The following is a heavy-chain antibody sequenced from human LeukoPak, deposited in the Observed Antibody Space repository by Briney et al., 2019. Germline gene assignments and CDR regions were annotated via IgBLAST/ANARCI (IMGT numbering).Heavy chain of an antibody. D-gene: IGHD2-2*01. J-gene: IGHJ4*02. Sequence: GESLKISCKGSGYSFTSYWIGWVRQMPGKGLEWMGIIYPGDSDTRYSPSFQGQVTISADKSISTAYLQWSSLKASDTAMYYCARRLGFYCSSTSYYVFDYWGQGTLVTVSS. CDR3: ARRLGFYCSSTSYYVFDY. CDR2: IYPGDSDT. V-gene: IGHV5-51*01. CDR1: GYSFTSYW.